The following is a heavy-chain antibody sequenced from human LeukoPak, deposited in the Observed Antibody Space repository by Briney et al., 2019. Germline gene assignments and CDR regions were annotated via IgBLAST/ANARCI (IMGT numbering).Heavy chain of an antibody. Sequence: PSETLSLTCAVSGYSISSGYYWGWIRQPPGKGLEWIGSIYHSGSTYYNPSLKSRVTISVDTSKNQFSLKLSSVTAADTAVYYYARHVSWELLLDYWGQGTLVTVSS. V-gene: IGHV4-38-2*01. CDR1: GYSISSGYY. CDR2: IYHSGST. D-gene: IGHD1-26*01. J-gene: IGHJ4*02. CDR3: ARHVSWELLLDY.